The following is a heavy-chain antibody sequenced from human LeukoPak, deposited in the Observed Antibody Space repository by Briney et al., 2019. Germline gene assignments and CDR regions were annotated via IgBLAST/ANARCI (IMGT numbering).Heavy chain of an antibody. CDR2: IIPIFGTA. D-gene: IGHD3-10*01. Sequence: SVKVSCKASGGTFSSYAISWVRQAPGQGLEWMGGIIPIFGTANYAQKFQGRVTITADESTSTAYMELSSLRSEDTAVYYCARSIPLWKELRRDWFDPWGQGTLVIVSS. V-gene: IGHV1-69*13. J-gene: IGHJ5*02. CDR1: GGTFSSYA. CDR3: ARSIPLWKELRRDWFDP.